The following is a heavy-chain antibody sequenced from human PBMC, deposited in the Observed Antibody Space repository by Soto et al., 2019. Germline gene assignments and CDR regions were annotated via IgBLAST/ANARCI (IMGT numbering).Heavy chain of an antibody. CDR2: ISASGKST. J-gene: IGHJ4*02. D-gene: IGHD6-13*01. V-gene: IGHV3-23*01. CDR1: GFTFSNFA. Sequence: VSLRLSCAASGFTFSNFALNWVRQAPGKGLEWVSTISASGKSTYYADSVRGRFTISRDNSGNMLFLQMNGLGADGAAVYYCAKDVAATLWGQGALVTVSS. CDR3: AKDVAATL.